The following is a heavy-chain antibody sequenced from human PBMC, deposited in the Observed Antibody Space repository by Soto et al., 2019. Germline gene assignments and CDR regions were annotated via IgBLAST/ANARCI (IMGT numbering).Heavy chain of an antibody. V-gene: IGHV3-30*18. D-gene: IGHD2-8*02. J-gene: IGHJ3*02. CDR3: AKPWSGAFDI. CDR1: GFTFSSYG. Sequence: QVQLVESGGGVVQPGRSLRLSCAASGFTFSSYGMHWVRQAPGKGLEWVAVISYDGSNKYYADSVKGRFTISRDNSKNTLYLQMNSLRAEDTAVYYCAKPWSGAFDIWGQGTMVTVSS. CDR2: ISYDGSNK.